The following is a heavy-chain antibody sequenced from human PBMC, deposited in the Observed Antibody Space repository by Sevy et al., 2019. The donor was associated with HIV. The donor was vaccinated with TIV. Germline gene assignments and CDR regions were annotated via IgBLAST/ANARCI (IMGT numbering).Heavy chain of an antibody. CDR2: ISSRGSYR. V-gene: IGHV3-48*03. J-gene: IGHJ4*02. Sequence: GGSLRLSCAASGFIFSSYEMTWVRQAPGKGLEWVSSISSRGSYRFYANSVRGRFTIFRDNAENSLYLQMNSLRVEDTATYYCARDLPPSATTVAHLDYWGQGTLVTVSS. D-gene: IGHD4-17*01. CDR1: GFIFSSYE. CDR3: ARDLPPSATTVAHLDY.